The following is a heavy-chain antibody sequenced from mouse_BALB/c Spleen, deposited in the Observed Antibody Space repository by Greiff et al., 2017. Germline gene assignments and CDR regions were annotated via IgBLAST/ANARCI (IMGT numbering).Heavy chain of an antibody. D-gene: IGHD2-14*01. Sequence: EVQLQQSGAGLVKPGGSLKLSCAASGFTFSDYYMYWVRQTPEKRLEWVATISDGGSYTYYPDSVKGRFTISRDNAKNTLYLQMSSLKSEDTAMFCCESVSGVRQDAMDYWGQGTSVTVSS. CDR2: ISDGGSYT. CDR3: ESVSGVRQDAMDY. CDR1: GFTFSDYY. J-gene: IGHJ4*01. V-gene: IGHV5-4*02.